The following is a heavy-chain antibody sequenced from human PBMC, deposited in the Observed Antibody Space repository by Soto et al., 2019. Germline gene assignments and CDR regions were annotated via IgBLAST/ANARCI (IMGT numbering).Heavy chain of an antibody. CDR3: ARDVYYDSSGQSHDAFDI. Sequence: ASVKVSCKTSGYTFIDYYVHWIRQAPGQGLEWVGWINPNSGASNYAQNFQGRVTMTRDRSSSTVYMELTGLRSEDTAVYYCARDVYYDSSGQSHDAFDIWGQGTMVTVSS. J-gene: IGHJ3*02. V-gene: IGHV1-2*02. CDR1: GYTFIDYY. D-gene: IGHD3-22*01. CDR2: INPNSGAS.